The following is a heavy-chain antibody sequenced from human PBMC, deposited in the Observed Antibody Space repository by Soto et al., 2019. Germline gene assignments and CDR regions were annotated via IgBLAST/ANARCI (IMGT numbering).Heavy chain of an antibody. V-gene: IGHV3-21*02. D-gene: IGHD1-20*01. CDR2: IDSSSVYI. Sequence: EVQLVESGGGLVKPGGSLRLSCAASGFSFSDYSMNWVRQAPGKRLEWVSSIDSSSVYIYYADSLKGRFTISRDNAKNPLYLQMNSLRAEDTAVYYGVRESISGTGWFDPWRQGTLVTVSS. CDR1: GFSFSDYS. CDR3: VRESISGTGWFDP. J-gene: IGHJ5*02.